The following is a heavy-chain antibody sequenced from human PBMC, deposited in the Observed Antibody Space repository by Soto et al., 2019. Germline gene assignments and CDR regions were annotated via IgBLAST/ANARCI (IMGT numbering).Heavy chain of an antibody. CDR1: GGSFSGYY. J-gene: IGHJ5*02. CDR3: ARGVVVVPAAQDWFDP. D-gene: IGHD2-2*01. CDR2: INHSGST. V-gene: IGHV4-34*01. Sequence: QVQLQQWGAGLLKPSETLSLTCAVYGGSFSGYYWSWIRQPPGKGLEWIGEINHSGSTNYNPSLKSRVTISVDTSKNQFSLNLSAVTAADTAVYYCARGVVVVPAAQDWFDPWGQGTLVTVSS.